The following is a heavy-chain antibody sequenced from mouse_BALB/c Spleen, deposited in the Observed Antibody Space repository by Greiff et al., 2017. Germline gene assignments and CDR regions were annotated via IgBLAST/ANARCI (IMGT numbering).Heavy chain of an antibody. Sequence: VQLQESGPGLVAPSQSLSITCTVSGFSLTGYGVNWVRQPPGKGLEWLGMIWGDGSTDYNSALKSRLSISKDNSKSQVFLKMNSLQTDDTARYYCARWNDYDRFAYWGQGTLVTVSA. CDR3: ARWNDYDRFAY. D-gene: IGHD2-4*01. CDR1: GFSLTGYG. V-gene: IGHV2-6-7*01. CDR2: IWGDGST. J-gene: IGHJ3*01.